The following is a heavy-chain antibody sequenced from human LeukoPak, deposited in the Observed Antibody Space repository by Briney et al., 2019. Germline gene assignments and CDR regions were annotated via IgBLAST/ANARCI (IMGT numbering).Heavy chain of an antibody. D-gene: IGHD6-19*01. J-gene: IGHJ5*01. Sequence: GGSLRLSCEASGFAFSFFAMSWLRPAPGKGRAWVSTINANSGTRSYAASVRGRFTIYRDNSKNTLYLQLNTLRADDTAVYYCAKPISGGLAVTADWFAPWGQGTLVVVSS. CDR2: INANSGTR. V-gene: IGHV3-23*01. CDR3: AKPISGGLAVTADWFAP. CDR1: GFAFSFFA.